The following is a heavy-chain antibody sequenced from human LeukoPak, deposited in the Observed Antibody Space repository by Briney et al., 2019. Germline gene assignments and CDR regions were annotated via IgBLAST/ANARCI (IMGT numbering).Heavy chain of an antibody. CDR1: GFTFSNYA. V-gene: IGHV3-23*01. J-gene: IGHJ4*02. CDR3: ARGITYYYDSSGPPRDY. Sequence: PGGSLRLSCAASGFTFSNYAMSWVRQAPGKGLEWVSAISDSGSSTFYADSLKGRFTISRDNSKNTLYLQMNSLRAEDTAVYYCARGITYYYDSSGPPRDYWGQGTLVTVSS. D-gene: IGHD3-22*01. CDR2: ISDSGSST.